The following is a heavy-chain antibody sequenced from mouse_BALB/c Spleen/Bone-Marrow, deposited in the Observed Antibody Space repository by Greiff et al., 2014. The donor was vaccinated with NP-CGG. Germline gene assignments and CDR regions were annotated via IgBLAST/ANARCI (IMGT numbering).Heavy chain of an antibody. D-gene: IGHD1-1*01. CDR3: ARERYYGNGRIFEY. J-gene: IGHJ2*01. CDR1: GFTFSSYG. CDR2: INSNGGST. Sequence: EVKVEESGGGLVRPGGSLKLSCAASGFTFSSYGMSWVRQTPDKRLELVATINSNGGSTYYPDSVKGRFTISRDNAKNTLYLQMSSLKSEDTAMYYCARERYYGNGRIFEYWGQGTTLTVSS. V-gene: IGHV5-6-3*01.